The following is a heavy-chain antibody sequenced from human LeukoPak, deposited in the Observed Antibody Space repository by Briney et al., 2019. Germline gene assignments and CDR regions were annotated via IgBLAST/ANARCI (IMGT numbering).Heavy chain of an antibody. Sequence: PGGSLRLSCAASGFTFSSYWMHWIRQAPGKGLVWVSHINSDGTSTSYADSVKGRFTVSRDNAKNTLYLQMNSLRAEDTAVYYCAKDQGYEEAVTRGYFDYWGQGTLVTVSS. D-gene: IGHD4-17*01. CDR1: GFTFSSYW. J-gene: IGHJ4*02. CDR2: INSDGTST. V-gene: IGHV3-74*01. CDR3: AKDQGYEEAVTRGYFDY.